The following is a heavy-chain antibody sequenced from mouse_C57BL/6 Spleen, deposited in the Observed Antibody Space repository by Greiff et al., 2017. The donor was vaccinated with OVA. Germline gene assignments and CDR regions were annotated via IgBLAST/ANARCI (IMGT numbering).Heavy chain of an antibody. D-gene: IGHD3-2*02. Sequence: DVQLQQSGAELVRPGASVKLSCTASGFNIKDDYMHWVKQRPEQGLEWIGWIDPENGDTESASKFQGKATITADTSSNTAYLQLSSLTSEDTAVYYCTTGSSGFFAMDYWGQGTSVTVSS. CDR1: GFNIKDDY. CDR2: IDPENGDT. CDR3: TTGSSGFFAMDY. J-gene: IGHJ4*01. V-gene: IGHV14-4*01.